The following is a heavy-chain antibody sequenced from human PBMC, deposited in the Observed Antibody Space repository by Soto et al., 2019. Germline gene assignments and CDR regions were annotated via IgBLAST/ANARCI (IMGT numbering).Heavy chain of an antibody. CDR3: AKADQLLSLYYYGMDV. CDR1: GFTFSSYA. J-gene: IGHJ6*02. Sequence: EVQLLESGGGLVQPGGSLRLSCAASGFTFSSYAMSWVRQAPGKGLEWVSAISGSGGSTYYADSVKGRFTISRDNXKTXLYLQMNSLRAEDTAVYYCAKADQLLSLYYYGMDVWGQGTTVTVSS. CDR2: ISGSGGST. V-gene: IGHV3-23*01. D-gene: IGHD2-2*01.